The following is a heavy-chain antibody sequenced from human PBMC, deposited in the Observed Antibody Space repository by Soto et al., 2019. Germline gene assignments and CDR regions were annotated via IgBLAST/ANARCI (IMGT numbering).Heavy chain of an antibody. J-gene: IGHJ4*02. D-gene: IGHD2-2*01. CDR3: AKGIHCSSTSCYAFGSPTDY. CDR2: ISGSGGST. CDR1: GFTFSSYA. V-gene: IGHV3-23*01. Sequence: GGYLRLSCAASGFTFSSYAMSWVRQAPGKGLEWVSAISGSGGSTYYADSVKGRFTISRDNSKNTLYLQMNSLRAEDTAVYYCAKGIHCSSTSCYAFGSPTDYWGQRTQVTGSS.